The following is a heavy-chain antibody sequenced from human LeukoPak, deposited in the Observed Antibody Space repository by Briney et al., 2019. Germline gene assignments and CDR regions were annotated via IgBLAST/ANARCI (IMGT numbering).Heavy chain of an antibody. CDR3: ARFLRGEYSYGSGTFDY. CDR1: GFTFSSYW. D-gene: IGHD3-10*01. V-gene: IGHV3-7*01. Sequence: PGGSLRLSCAASGFTFSSYWMSWVRQAPGKGLEWVANIKQDGSEKYYVDSVKGRFTISRDNDKNSLYPQMNSLRAEDTAVYYCARFLRGEYSYGSGTFDYWGQGTLVTVSS. J-gene: IGHJ4*02. CDR2: IKQDGSEK.